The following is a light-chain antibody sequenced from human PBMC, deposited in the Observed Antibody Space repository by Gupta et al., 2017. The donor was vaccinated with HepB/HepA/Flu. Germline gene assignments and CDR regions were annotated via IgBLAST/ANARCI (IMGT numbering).Light chain of an antibody. J-gene: IGKJ4*01. CDR1: QRISTN. CDR3: QQYNNWPLT. CDR2: GSF. Sequence: EIVMTPSPVTLSVSPGERATLSCRASQRISTNLAWYQQKPGQAPSVLIYGSFTRATGIPARFSGSGSGTEFTLTISSLQSEDFAVYFCQQYNNWPLTFGGGTKVEIK. V-gene: IGKV3-15*01.